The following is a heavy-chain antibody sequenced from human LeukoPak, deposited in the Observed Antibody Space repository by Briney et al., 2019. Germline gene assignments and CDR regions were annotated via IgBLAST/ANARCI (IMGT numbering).Heavy chain of an antibody. J-gene: IGHJ3*02. D-gene: IGHD6-6*01. CDR1: GFTLSTYT. V-gene: IGHV3-48*02. Sequence: QSGGSLRLSCAASGFTLSTYTMNWVRQAPGKGLQWFSYISSSSSTIYYADSVKGRFTIPRDNAKSSLYLQMNSLRDEDTAVYYCAGEYSSSSGRAFDIWGQGTMVTVSS. CDR2: ISSSSSTI. CDR3: AGEYSSSSGRAFDI.